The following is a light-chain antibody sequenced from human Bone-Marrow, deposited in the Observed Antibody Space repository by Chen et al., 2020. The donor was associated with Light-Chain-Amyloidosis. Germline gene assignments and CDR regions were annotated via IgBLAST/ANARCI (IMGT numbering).Light chain of an antibody. CDR1: GSNIGSHD. CDR3: ATWDGSLSGVV. J-gene: IGLJ2*01. Sequence: HSVLTQPPSTSATPGQRVTISCSGSGSNIGSHDVFWYQQVPGKAPKLLIFKNDQLPSGVPDRFSAFKSGTAASLAIRGLRSEDEADYHCATWDGSLSGVVFGGGTKVTVL. V-gene: IGLV1-47*01. CDR2: KND.